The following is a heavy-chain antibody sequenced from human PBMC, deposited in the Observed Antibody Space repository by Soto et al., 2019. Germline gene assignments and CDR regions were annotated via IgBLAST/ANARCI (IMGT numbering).Heavy chain of an antibody. CDR3: ARGGERSWIQLWS. Sequence: QVQLQESGPGLVKPSETLSLTCTVSGGSISSYYWSWIRQPPGKGLEWIGYIYYSGSTNYNPSLXXPXXIPVDTPKNRFSLKLSSVTAADTAVYYCARGGERSWIQLWSWGQGTLVTVSS. V-gene: IGHV4-59*08. J-gene: IGHJ5*02. CDR1: GGSISSYY. CDR2: IYYSGST. D-gene: IGHD5-18*01.